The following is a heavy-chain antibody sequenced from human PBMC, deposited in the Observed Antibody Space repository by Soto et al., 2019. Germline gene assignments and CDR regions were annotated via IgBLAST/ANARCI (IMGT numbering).Heavy chain of an antibody. J-gene: IGHJ4*02. CDR1: GFTFGDYA. Sequence: SLRLSCTASGFTFGDYAMNWVRQAPGRGLEWVSFIRNKGYGETTDYAASVKGRFTISRDDSKSIAYLQMNSLKTEDTAVYYCTRGRPYYYDTSGYFDCWGQGTLVNVS. V-gene: IGHV3-49*04. D-gene: IGHD3-22*01. CDR2: IRNKGYGETT. CDR3: TRGRPYYYDTSGYFDC.